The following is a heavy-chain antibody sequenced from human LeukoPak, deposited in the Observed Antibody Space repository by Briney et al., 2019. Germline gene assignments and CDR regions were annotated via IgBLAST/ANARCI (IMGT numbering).Heavy chain of an antibody. D-gene: IGHD6-13*01. CDR3: ARGIQQLRGFDY. V-gene: IGHV1-2*02. CDR2: INPNSGGT. J-gene: IGHJ4*02. Sequence: ASVKVSCKASGYPFTGYYMHWVRHAPGQGLEWMGWINPNSGGTNYAQKFQGRVTMTRDPSISTAYMELSRLRSDDTAVYYCARGIQQLRGFDYWGQGTLVTVSS. CDR1: GYPFTGYY.